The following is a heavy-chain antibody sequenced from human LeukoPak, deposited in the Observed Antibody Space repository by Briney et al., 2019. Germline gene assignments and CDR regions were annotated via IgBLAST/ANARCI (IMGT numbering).Heavy chain of an antibody. V-gene: IGHV3-23*01. Sequence: GGSLRLSCAASGFTFSSYAMSWVRQAPGKGLEWVSAISGSGGSTYYADSVKGRFTISRDNAKNSLYLQMNSLRAEDTAVYYCARASLGIAYYYDSSGYYDAFDIWGQGTMVTVSS. CDR3: ARASLGIAYYYDSSGYYDAFDI. D-gene: IGHD3-22*01. J-gene: IGHJ3*02. CDR2: ISGSGGST. CDR1: GFTFSSYA.